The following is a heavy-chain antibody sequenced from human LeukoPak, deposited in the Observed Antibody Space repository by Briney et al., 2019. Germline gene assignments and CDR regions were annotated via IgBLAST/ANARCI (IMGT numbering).Heavy chain of an antibody. CDR2: IYYSGST. V-gene: IGHV4-59*08. J-gene: IGHJ4*02. CDR3: ARHVVGAAPLDY. Sequence: SETLSLTCTVSGGSISSYYWSWIRQPPGKGLEWIGYIYYSGSTNYIPSLKSRVTISVDTSKNQFSLKLSSVTAADTAVYYCARHVVGAAPLDYWGQGTLVTVSS. CDR1: GGSISSYY. D-gene: IGHD1-26*01.